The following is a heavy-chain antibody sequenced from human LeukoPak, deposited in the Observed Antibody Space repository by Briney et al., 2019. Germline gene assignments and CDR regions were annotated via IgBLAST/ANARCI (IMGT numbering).Heavy chain of an antibody. D-gene: IGHD3-16*02. CDR2: ISGSGGST. CDR1: GFTFSSYA. CDR3: AKSVARLRLGELSFYPY. V-gene: IGHV3-23*01. Sequence: GGSLRLSCAASGFTFSSYATSWVRQAPGKGLEWVSAISGSGGSTYYADSVKGRFTISRDNSKNTLYLQMNSLRAEDTAVYYCAKSVARLRLGELSFYPYWGQGTLVTVSS. J-gene: IGHJ4*02.